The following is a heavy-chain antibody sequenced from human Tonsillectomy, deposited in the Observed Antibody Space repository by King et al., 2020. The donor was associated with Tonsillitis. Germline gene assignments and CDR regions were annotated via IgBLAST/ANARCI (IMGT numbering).Heavy chain of an antibody. CDR3: ERREILLWFGELFPADAFDV. J-gene: IGHJ3*01. Sequence: QLQESGPGLVKPSETLSLTCTVSGGSISSSSYYWGWIRQPPGKGLEWIGSIYYSGNTYYNPSVKSRVTISVDTSKNQFCLKLSSVTAADTAVYYCERREILLWFGELFPADAFDVWGQGEMVTGSS. CDR1: GGSISSSSYY. CDR2: IYYSGNT. V-gene: IGHV4-39*01. D-gene: IGHD3-10*01.